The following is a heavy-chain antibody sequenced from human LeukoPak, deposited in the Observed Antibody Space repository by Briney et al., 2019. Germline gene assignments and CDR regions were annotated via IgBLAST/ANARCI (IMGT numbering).Heavy chain of an antibody. CDR3: ARPYYSGTYWFDS. Sequence: PSETLSLTCAVFGGSFSSYYWSWIRQTPGKGLEWIGEINHSGRTNYNPSLKSRVTLPVDTSKNQFSLKMSSVTAADTAVYYCARPYYSGTYWFDSWGQGTLVTVSS. V-gene: IGHV4-34*01. J-gene: IGHJ5*01. D-gene: IGHD1-7*01. CDR1: GGSFSSYY. CDR2: INHSGRT.